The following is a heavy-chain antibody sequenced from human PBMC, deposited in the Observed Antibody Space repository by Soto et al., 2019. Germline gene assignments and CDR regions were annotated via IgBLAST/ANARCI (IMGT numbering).Heavy chain of an antibody. J-gene: IGHJ5*02. D-gene: IGHD3-10*01. V-gene: IGHV3-23*01. CDR1: GFTFSNYA. CDR2: IGGTGSDT. CDR3: ARDAVPYNGQWDWVDP. Sequence: ELQLLESGGGLVQPGGSLRLSCAASGFTFSNYAMSWVRQAPGRGLEWVSSIGGTGSDTHYADSVRGRFTISRDNTKNSLYLQLNSLRSEDTATYFCARDAVPYNGQWDWVDPWGQGTLVIVSS.